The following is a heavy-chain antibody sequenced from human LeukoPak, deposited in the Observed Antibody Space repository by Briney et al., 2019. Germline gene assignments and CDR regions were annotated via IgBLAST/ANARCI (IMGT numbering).Heavy chain of an antibody. CDR1: GYTFTGYY. CDR3: ARRVVPTAFSWFDP. D-gene: IGHD2-2*01. V-gene: IGHV1-2*02. Sequence: ASVKVSCKTSGYTFTGYYMYWVRQAPGQWLEWMGWINPNSGGTNYAQKFQGRVTMTRDTSISTVYMELSSLRSDDTAVYFCARRVVPTAFSWFDPWGQGTLVTVSP. J-gene: IGHJ5*02. CDR2: INPNSGGT.